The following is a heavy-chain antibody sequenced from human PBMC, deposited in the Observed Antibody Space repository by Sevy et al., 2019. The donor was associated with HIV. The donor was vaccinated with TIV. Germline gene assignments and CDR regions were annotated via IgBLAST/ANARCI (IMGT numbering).Heavy chain of an antibody. CDR2: IYPGDSDT. D-gene: IGHD3-10*01. CDR3: ARQGTYYYGSGSYGGYDY. CDR1: GYSFTSYW. Sequence: GESLKISCKGSGYSFTSYWIGWVRQMPGKGLEWMGIIYPGDSDTRYSPSFQGQVTISADKSISTAYLQGSSLKASDTAMYYCARQGTYYYGSGSYGGYDYWGQGTLVTVSS. V-gene: IGHV5-51*01. J-gene: IGHJ4*02.